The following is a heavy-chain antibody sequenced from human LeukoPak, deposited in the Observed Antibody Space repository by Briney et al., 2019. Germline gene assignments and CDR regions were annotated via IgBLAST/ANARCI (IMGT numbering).Heavy chain of an antibody. CDR1: GFTFSACT. J-gene: IGHJ4*02. V-gene: IGHV3-23*01. CDR2: IGISGGGI. Sequence: GGSLRLSCAASGFTFSACTMYWVRQAPGKGLEWVSIIGISGGGIHYADSVKGRFTISRDNSKNTLYLQMNSLRAEDTAVYYCARAYYDFWSGYYNGWNYFDYWGQGTLVTVSS. D-gene: IGHD3-3*01. CDR3: ARAYYDFWSGYYNGWNYFDY.